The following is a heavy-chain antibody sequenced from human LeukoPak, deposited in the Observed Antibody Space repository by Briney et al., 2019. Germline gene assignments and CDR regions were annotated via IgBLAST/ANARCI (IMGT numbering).Heavy chain of an antibody. Sequence: SETLSLTCTVSGDSISSGDYYWSWIRQPAGKGLEWIANIYHTGSTYYNPSLQSRVTISVDTSANQVSLKLSSVTAADTAVYYCVRPIRGRDNNWFDPWGQGTLVTVSS. D-gene: IGHD5-24*01. V-gene: IGHV4-39*01. J-gene: IGHJ5*02. CDR3: VRPIRGRDNNWFDP. CDR1: GDSISSGDYY. CDR2: IYHTGST.